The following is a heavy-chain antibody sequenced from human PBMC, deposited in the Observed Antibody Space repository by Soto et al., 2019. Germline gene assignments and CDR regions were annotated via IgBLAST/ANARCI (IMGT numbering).Heavy chain of an antibody. Sequence: PGESLTISCKGSGYSFTSYWIGWVRQMPGKGLKWMGIIYPGDSDTRYSPSFQGQVTISADKSISTAYLQWSSLKASDTAMYYCARHKLSIGYCSGGSCYDAFDIWGQETMLTVSS. J-gene: IGHJ3*02. CDR3: ARHKLSIGYCSGGSCYDAFDI. D-gene: IGHD2-15*01. V-gene: IGHV5-51*01. CDR2: IYPGDSDT. CDR1: GYSFTSYW.